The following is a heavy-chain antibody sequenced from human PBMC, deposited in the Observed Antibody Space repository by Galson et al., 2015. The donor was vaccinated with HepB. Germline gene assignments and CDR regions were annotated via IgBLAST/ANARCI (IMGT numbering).Heavy chain of an antibody. Sequence: SLRLSCAASGFIFSAYAIHWVRQAPGKGLEWVAVISHDGRDNYYADSVKGRFTVSRDNSKNTVYVQMNSLRAEDTAVYYCARDWYGSGNWGPNDCWGQGTLVTVSS. V-gene: IGHV3-30-3*01. CDR1: GFIFSAYA. J-gene: IGHJ4*02. D-gene: IGHD3-10*01. CDR3: ARDWYGSGNWGPNDC. CDR2: ISHDGRDN.